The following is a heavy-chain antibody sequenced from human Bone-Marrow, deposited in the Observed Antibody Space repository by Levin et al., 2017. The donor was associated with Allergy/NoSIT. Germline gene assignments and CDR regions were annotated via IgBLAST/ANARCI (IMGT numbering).Heavy chain of an antibody. J-gene: IGHJ6*02. Sequence: SQTLSLTCNVSGVSINNYFWSWIRQPPGKGLEWIGYIYSTASSSYNPSLKNRVTMSIETSKNQVSLKLRSLTAADTAVYYCARAGDWVSSGWYGTKDYAMEFWGQGTTVTVSS. CDR2: IYSTASS. CDR1: GVSINNYF. CDR3: ARAGDWVSSGWYGTKDYAMEF. D-gene: IGHD6-19*01. V-gene: IGHV4-59*01.